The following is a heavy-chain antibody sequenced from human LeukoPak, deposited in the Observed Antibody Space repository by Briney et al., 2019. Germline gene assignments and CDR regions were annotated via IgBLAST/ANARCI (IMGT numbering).Heavy chain of an antibody. V-gene: IGHV3-33*01. CDR3: ARDRGDSTSWYVTDY. CDR1: GFTFSTYG. J-gene: IGHJ4*02. D-gene: IGHD2-2*01. Sequence: GGSLRLSCAASGFTFSTYGMHWVRQAPGKGLEWVAVIWYDGGIKYYADSVKGRFTISRDNSKNALYLQMNSLRAEDTAVYYCARDRGDSTSWYVTDYWSQGTLVTVSS. CDR2: IWYDGGIK.